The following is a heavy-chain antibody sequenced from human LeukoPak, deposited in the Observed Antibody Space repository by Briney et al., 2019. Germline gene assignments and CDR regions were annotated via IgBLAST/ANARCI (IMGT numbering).Heavy chain of an antibody. J-gene: IGHJ4*02. D-gene: IGHD6-13*01. CDR1: GGSFSGYY. CDR2: INHSGST. V-gene: IGHV4-34*01. Sequence: PETLSLTCAVYGGSFSGYYWSWIRQPPGKGLEWIGEINHSGSTNYNPSLKSRVTISVDTSKNQFSLKLSSVTAADTAAYYCARGSYSSSWSDYWGQGTLVTVSS. CDR3: ARGSYSSSWSDY.